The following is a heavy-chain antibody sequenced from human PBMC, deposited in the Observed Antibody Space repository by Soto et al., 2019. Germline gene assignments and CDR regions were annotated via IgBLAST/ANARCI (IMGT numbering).Heavy chain of an antibody. D-gene: IGHD4-17*01. Sequence: PGGALRLSCAASGFTFSSYDMSWVRQAPGKGLEYVSSISVTGSGTYYADSVKGRFTISRDNSKNTLYLQMNSLRVEDTAVYYCARTTTTKSRDYWGQGTLVTVYS. J-gene: IGHJ4*02. V-gene: IGHV3-23*01. CDR2: ISVTGSGT. CDR3: ARTTTTKSRDY. CDR1: GFTFSSYD.